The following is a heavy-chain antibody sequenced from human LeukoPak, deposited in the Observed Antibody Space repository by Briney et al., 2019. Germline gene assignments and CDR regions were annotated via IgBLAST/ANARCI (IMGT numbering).Heavy chain of an antibody. CDR1: GFTFGKHW. CDR3: ARDFGEINPTDNNDY. J-gene: IGHJ4*02. D-gene: IGHD3-10*01. V-gene: IGHV3-7*01. Sequence: AGGSLRLSCVVSGFTFGKHWMHWVRQGPGKGLEWVANIKQDGSEKYYVDSVKGRFTISRDNAKNSLYLQMNSLRAEDTAVYYCARDFGEINPTDNNDYWGQGTLVTVSS. CDR2: IKQDGSEK.